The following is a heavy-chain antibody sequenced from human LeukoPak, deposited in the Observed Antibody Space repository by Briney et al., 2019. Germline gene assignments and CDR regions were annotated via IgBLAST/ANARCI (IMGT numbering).Heavy chain of an antibody. V-gene: IGHV3-9*01. CDR3: AKERYGSAPDY. Sequence: GGSLRLPCAASGFTFDDYAMHWVRQAPGKGLEWVSGISWNSGSIGYADSVKGRFTISRDNAKNSLYLQMNSLRAEDTAVYYCAKERYGSAPDYWGQGTLVTVSS. CDR2: ISWNSGSI. D-gene: IGHD3-10*01. J-gene: IGHJ4*02. CDR1: GFTFDDYA.